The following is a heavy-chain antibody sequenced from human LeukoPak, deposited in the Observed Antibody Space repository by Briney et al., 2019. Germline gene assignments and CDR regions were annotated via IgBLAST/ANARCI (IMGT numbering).Heavy chain of an antibody. CDR1: GFTFSDYY. J-gene: IGHJ4*02. V-gene: IGHV3-11*05. D-gene: IGHD6-19*01. Sequence: GGSLRLSCAASGFTFSDYYMSWIRQAPGKGLEWVSYISSSSGYTNYADSVKGRFTISRDNAKNSLYLQMNSLRAEDTAVYYCAREVKAVPGDESFDYWGQGTLVTVSS. CDR3: AREVKAVPGDESFDY. CDR2: ISSSSGYT.